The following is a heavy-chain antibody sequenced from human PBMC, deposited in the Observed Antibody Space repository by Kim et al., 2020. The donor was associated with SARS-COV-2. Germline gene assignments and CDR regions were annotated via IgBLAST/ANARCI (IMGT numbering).Heavy chain of an antibody. CDR3: ARGSSGYYIY. J-gene: IGHJ4*02. D-gene: IGHD3-22*01. CDR2: INHSGST. CDR1: GGSFSGYY. V-gene: IGHV4-34*01. Sequence: SETLSLTCAVYGGSFSGYYWSWIRQPPGKGLEWIGEINHSGSTNYNPSLKSRVTISLDTSKNQFSLKLSSVTAADTAVYYCARGSSGYYIYWGQGTLVTVSS.